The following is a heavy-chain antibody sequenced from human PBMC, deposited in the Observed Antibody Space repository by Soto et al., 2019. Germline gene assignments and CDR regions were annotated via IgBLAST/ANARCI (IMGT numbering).Heavy chain of an antibody. Sequence: PSVKVSCKASGYTFTSYDINWVRQATGQGLEWMGWMNPNSGNTGYAQKFQGRVTMTRNTSISTAYMELSSLRSEDTAVYYCASGYSYGIDYYYYGMDVWGQGTTVTVSS. J-gene: IGHJ6*02. D-gene: IGHD5-18*01. V-gene: IGHV1-8*01. CDR2: MNPNSGNT. CDR3: ASGYSYGIDYYYYGMDV. CDR1: GYTFTSYD.